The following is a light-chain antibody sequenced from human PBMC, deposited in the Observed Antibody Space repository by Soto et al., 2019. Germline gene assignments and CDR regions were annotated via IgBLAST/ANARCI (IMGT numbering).Light chain of an antibody. J-gene: IGLJ1*01. CDR3: SLYV. Sequence: QSALTQPASVSGSPGQSITISCTGTNSDVGGYNFVSWYQQHPGKAPKLMIHEVSNRPSGVSNRFSGSKSGNTASLTISGLQAEDEAVSSSSLYVFGTGTKVTVL. CDR2: EVS. CDR1: NSDVGGYNF. V-gene: IGLV2-14*01.